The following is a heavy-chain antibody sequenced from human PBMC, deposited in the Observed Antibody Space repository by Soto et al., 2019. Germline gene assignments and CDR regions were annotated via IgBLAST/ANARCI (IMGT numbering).Heavy chain of an antibody. CDR1: GFTFTNYA. CDR3: AKDDGSGWTWYFDV. J-gene: IGHJ2*01. D-gene: IGHD6-19*01. V-gene: IGHV3-23*01. Sequence: EVQLLESGGGLEQPGGSLRLSCGASGFTFTNYAMTWVRQAPGKGLEWVAAIGLTGGTFYANSVKGRFTVSRDNSKNTLYLQMSSLRVEDTALYYCAKDDGSGWTWYFDVWGRGTLVTISS. CDR2: IGLTGGT.